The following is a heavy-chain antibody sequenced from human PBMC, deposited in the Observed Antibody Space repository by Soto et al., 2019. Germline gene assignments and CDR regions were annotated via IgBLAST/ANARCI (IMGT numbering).Heavy chain of an antibody. J-gene: IGHJ4*02. V-gene: IGHV1-69*01. CDR2: LIPIFGTA. CDR1: GGTFSSYA. CDR3: ARVPPMAETAYCDY. Sequence: QVQLVQSGAEVKKPGSSVKVSCKASGGTFSSYAISWVRQAPGQGLEWMGGLIPIFGTANYAQKFQGRVTITADESTSTAYMELSSLRPGDTAVYYWARVPPMAETAYCDYWGQGTLVTVSS. D-gene: IGHD3-10*01.